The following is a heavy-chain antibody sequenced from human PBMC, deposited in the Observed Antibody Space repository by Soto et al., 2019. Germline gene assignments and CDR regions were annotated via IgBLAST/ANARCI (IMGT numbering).Heavy chain of an antibody. D-gene: IGHD5-12*01. Sequence: GGSLRLSCTASGFTFGDYAMSWFRQAPGKGPEWVGFIRSKAFGGTREYAASMKGRFTISRDDSKSIAHLQMNSLETEDTAVYYCTRTQSGYDLDWFDPWGQGTLVTVSS. J-gene: IGHJ5*02. CDR1: GFTFGDYA. V-gene: IGHV3-49*03. CDR3: TRTQSGYDLDWFDP. CDR2: IRSKAFGGTR.